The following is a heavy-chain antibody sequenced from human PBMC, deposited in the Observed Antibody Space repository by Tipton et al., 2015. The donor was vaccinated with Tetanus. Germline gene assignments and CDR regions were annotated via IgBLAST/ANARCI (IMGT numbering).Heavy chain of an antibody. CDR1: GYNFISYW. CDR3: ARANNEFPKKGPFDY. D-gene: IGHD1-1*01. J-gene: IGHJ4*02. Sequence: QLVQSGAEVKKPGESLRISCKGSGYNFISYWIAWVRHMPGKGLEWMGVIYPADSDIRSSPSYQGQVTMSVDKSTSTAYLQWRSLKASDTAMYYCARANNEFPKKGPFDYWGQGALVIVSS. V-gene: IGHV5-51*01. CDR2: IYPADSDI.